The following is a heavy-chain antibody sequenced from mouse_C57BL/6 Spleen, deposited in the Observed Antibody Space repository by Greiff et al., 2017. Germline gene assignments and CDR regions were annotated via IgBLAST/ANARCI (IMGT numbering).Heavy chain of an antibody. V-gene: IGHV1-52*01. CDR1: GYTFTSYW. CDR3: ARRGYGDYYAMDY. D-gene: IGHD2-10*02. CDR2: IDPSDSET. Sequence: QVQLQQPGAELVRPGSSVKLSCKASGYTFTSYWMHWVKQRPIQGLEWIGNIDPSDSETHYNQKFKDKATLTVDNSSSTAYMQLSSLTSEDSAVYYCARRGYGDYYAMDYWGQGTSVTVSS. J-gene: IGHJ4*01.